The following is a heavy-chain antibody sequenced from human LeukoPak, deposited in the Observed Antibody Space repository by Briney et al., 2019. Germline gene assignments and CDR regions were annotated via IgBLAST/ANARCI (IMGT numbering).Heavy chain of an antibody. CDR2: IRSNGSST. V-gene: IGHV3-64*01. CDR1: GSTFSSYA. D-gene: IGHD3-16*01. CDR3: TRDEGRMITVGRAQRY. J-gene: IGHJ4*02. Sequence: GGSLRLFCAASGSTFSSYAMHWPRQAPGEGLEYVSAIRSNGSSTNYAPSVKGTFTISRDHSKNPLYLQMGSQRAKDMAVYYCTRDEGRMITVGRAQRYWGQGTLVTVSS.